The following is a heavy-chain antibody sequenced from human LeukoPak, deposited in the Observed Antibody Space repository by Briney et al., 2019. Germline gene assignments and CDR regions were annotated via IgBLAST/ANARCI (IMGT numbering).Heavy chain of an antibody. CDR1: GGSISSSSYY. V-gene: IGHV4-61*02. CDR2: IYTSGST. CDR3: ARERGSYYRIDY. J-gene: IGHJ4*02. D-gene: IGHD1-26*01. Sequence: KPSETLSLTCTVSGGSISSSSYYWSWIRQPAGKGLEWIGRIYTSGSTNYNPSLKSRVTISVDTSKNQFSLKLSSVTAADTAVYYCARERGSYYRIDYWGQGTLVTVSS.